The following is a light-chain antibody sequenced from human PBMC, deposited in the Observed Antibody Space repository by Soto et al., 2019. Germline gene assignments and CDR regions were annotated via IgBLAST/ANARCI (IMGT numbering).Light chain of an antibody. V-gene: IGLV1-47*01. Sequence: QSLLTQPPSTSGTPGQRVTISCSGSSSNIGSNHVYWYQQFPGMAPKLLMYRSDQRPTGVPDRFSGSKSGTSASLAISGLRSDDEADYYCSARDDSLSGVVFGGGTKLTV. J-gene: IGLJ2*01. CDR1: SSNIGSNH. CDR3: SARDDSLSGVV. CDR2: RSD.